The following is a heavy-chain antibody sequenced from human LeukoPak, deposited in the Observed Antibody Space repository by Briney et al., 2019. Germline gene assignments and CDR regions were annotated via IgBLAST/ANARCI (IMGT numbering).Heavy chain of an antibody. V-gene: IGHV3-7*01. CDR2: IKQDGSEK. D-gene: IGHD3-3*01. CDR3: AREDYHFWSGYFHFRGATWFDP. Sequence: SGGSLRLSCAASGFTFSSYGMHWVRQAPGKGLEWVANIKQDGSEKYYVDSVKGRFTISRDNAKNSLYLQMNSLRAEDTAVYYCAREDYHFWSGYFHFRGATWFDPWGQGTLVTVSS. CDR1: GFTFSSYG. J-gene: IGHJ5*02.